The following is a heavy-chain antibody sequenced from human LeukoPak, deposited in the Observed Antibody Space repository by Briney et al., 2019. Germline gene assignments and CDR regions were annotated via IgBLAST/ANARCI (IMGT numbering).Heavy chain of an antibody. CDR1: GYTFTRYD. CDR3: ARANGDLDY. CDR2: INPNSGNR. J-gene: IGHJ4*02. V-gene: IGHV1-8*03. Sequence: ASVTVSFKASGYTFTRYDINWVRQATGQGLEWMGWINPNSGNRGYARKFQGRVTITRDTSINTAYMELSSLRSDDTAVYYCARANGDLDYWGQGTLVTVSS. D-gene: IGHD4-17*01.